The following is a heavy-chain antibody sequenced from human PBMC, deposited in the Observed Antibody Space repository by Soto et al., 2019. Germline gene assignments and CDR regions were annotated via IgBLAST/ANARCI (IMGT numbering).Heavy chain of an antibody. CDR3: ATRIAAAGIFDY. Sequence: GGSLRLSCAASGFTVSSNYMSWVRQAPGKGLEWVSVIYSGGSTYYADSVKGRFTISRDNSKNTLYLQMNSLRAEDTAVYYCATRIAAAGIFDYWGQGTLVTVSS. D-gene: IGHD6-13*01. CDR1: GFTVSSNY. V-gene: IGHV3-53*01. J-gene: IGHJ4*02. CDR2: IYSGGST.